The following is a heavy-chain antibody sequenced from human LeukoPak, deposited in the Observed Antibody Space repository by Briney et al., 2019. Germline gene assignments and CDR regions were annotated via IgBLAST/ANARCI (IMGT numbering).Heavy chain of an antibody. D-gene: IGHD5-18*01. CDR1: GFTFSSYE. Sequence: GGSLRLSCAASGFTFSSYEMNWVRQAPGKGLEWVSYISSSGSTIYYADSVKGRFTISRDNSKNTLYLQMNSLRAEDTAVYYCASQHGYSYGYDFDYWGQGTLVTVSS. CDR2: ISSSGSTI. CDR3: ASQHGYSYGYDFDY. J-gene: IGHJ4*02. V-gene: IGHV3-48*03.